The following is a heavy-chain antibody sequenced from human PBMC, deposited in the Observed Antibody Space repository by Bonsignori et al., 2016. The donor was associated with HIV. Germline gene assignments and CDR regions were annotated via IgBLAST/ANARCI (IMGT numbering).Heavy chain of an antibody. CDR2: INSDGSST. CDR1: GFTFSSYW. Sequence: GESLKISCAASGFTFSSYWMHWVRQVPGKGLVWVSLINSDGSSTSYADSVKGRFTISRDNAKNTLYLHMNSLRAEDTAVYYCARAVIQTTVLLNYWGQGTLVTVSS. CDR3: ARAVIQTTVLLNY. V-gene: IGHV3-74*01. J-gene: IGHJ4*02. D-gene: IGHD4-17*01.